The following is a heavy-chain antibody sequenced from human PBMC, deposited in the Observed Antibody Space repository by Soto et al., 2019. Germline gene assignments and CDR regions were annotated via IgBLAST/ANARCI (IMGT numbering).Heavy chain of an antibody. CDR1: GGSFSGYY. V-gene: IGHV4-34*01. J-gene: IGHJ5*02. Sequence: SETLSLTCAVYGGSFSGYYWSWIRQPPGKGLEWIGEINQSGSTNYNPSLNSRVTISVDTSKNQFSLALICVNAADTAVYYCARFDAFSSLYWFDPGGRGTRVTVS. CDR2: INQSGST. D-gene: IGHD6-13*01. CDR3: ARFDAFSSLYWFDP.